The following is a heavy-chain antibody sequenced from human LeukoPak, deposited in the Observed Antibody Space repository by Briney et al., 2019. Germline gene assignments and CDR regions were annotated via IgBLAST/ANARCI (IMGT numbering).Heavy chain of an antibody. Sequence: GGSLRLSCAASGFTFSSYSMNWVRQAPGKGLEWVSFISSSSSYIYYADSVKGRFTISRDNAKDSLYLQMNSLRAEGTAVYYCARAVGSANDYWGQGTLVTVSS. CDR3: ARAVGSANDY. V-gene: IGHV3-21*01. CDR1: GFTFSSYS. J-gene: IGHJ4*02. CDR2: ISSSSSYI. D-gene: IGHD3-10*01.